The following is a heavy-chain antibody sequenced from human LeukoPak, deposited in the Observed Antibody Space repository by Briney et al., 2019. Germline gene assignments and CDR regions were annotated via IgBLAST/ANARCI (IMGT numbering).Heavy chain of an antibody. D-gene: IGHD5-12*01. CDR3: ANRPGGLRYDFDY. Sequence: GGSLRLSCAAYGFTFSSFPMRWLGQAPGKGLVWGSAISGSGGSTYYAYSVKGRFTISTDNSKNTLYLQMNSLRAEDTAVCYCANRPGGLRYDFDYWGQGTLVTVSS. V-gene: IGHV3-23*01. CDR2: ISGSGGST. J-gene: IGHJ4*02. CDR1: GFTFSSFP.